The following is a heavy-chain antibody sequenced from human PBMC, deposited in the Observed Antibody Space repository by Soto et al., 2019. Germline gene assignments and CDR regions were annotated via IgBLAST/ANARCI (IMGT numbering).Heavy chain of an antibody. CDR2: IYYSGST. J-gene: IGHJ5*02. D-gene: IGHD6-6*01. CDR3: ARQAIAARPWWFDP. Sequence: PSETLSLTCTVPGGSISSSSYYWGWIRQPPGKGLEWIGSIYYSGSTYYNPSLKSRVTISVDTSKNQFSLKLSSVTAAGTAVYYCARQAIAARPWWFDPWGQGTLVTVSS. CDR1: GGSISSSSYY. V-gene: IGHV4-39*01.